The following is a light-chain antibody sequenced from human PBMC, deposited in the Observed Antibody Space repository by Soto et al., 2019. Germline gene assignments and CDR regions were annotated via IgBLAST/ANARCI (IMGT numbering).Light chain of an antibody. J-gene: IGLJ1*01. CDR3: SSYTSGSTYV. Sequence: QSALTQPASVSGSPGQSITISCTGTSSDVGTYNYVSWYQQHPDKAPKLIIYEVSNRPSEISNRFSGSKSGNTASLTISGLQAEDEADYYCSSYTSGSTYVFGTGTKVTVL. CDR1: SSDVGTYNY. CDR2: EVS. V-gene: IGLV2-14*01.